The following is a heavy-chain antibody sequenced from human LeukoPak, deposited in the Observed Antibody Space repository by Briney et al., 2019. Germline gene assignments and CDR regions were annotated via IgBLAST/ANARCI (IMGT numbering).Heavy chain of an antibody. D-gene: IGHD6-13*01. J-gene: IGHJ4*02. CDR3: AKNGDSSSPAVDC. CDR1: GFTFSSYG. CDR2: ISYDGSNK. Sequence: GGSLRLSCAASGFTFSSYGMHWVRQAPGKGLEWVAVISYDGSNKYYADSVKGRFTISRDNSKNTLYLQMNSLRAEDTAVYYCAKNGDSSSPAVDCWGQGTLVTVSS. V-gene: IGHV3-30*18.